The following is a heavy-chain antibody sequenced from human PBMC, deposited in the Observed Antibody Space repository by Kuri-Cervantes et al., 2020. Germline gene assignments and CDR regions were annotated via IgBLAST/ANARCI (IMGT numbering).Heavy chain of an antibody. Sequence: GESLKIFCAGSGFTFSSYAMHWVRQAPGKGLEWVAVISYDGSNKYYADSVKGRFTISRDNAKNSLYLQMNSLRPEDTAVYYCARALATIFPELFDWGQGTLVTVSS. J-gene: IGHJ4*02. CDR1: GFTFSSYA. V-gene: IGHV3-30-3*01. CDR3: ARALATIFPELFD. CDR2: ISYDGSNK. D-gene: IGHD5-24*01.